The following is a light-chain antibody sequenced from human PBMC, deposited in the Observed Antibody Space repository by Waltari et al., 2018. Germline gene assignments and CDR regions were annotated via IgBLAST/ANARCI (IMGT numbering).Light chain of an antibody. CDR2: DDS. Sequence: YVLTHPPSVSVAPGHTASIPCAGNNVSSDTVHGYQREPGQAPVLVVYDDSDRPPGIPERFSGSKSGSMATLTISRVEAGDEADYYCQVWDTTNDHVVFGGGTKLTVL. J-gene: IGLJ2*01. CDR1: NVSSDT. CDR3: QVWDTTNDHVV. V-gene: IGLV3-21*02.